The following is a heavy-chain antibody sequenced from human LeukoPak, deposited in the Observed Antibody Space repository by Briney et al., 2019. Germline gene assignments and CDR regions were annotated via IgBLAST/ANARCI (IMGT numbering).Heavy chain of an antibody. Sequence: SETLSLTCTVSGASISSTSYYWGWIRQPPGKGLEWIGSTYCRGTTYYNPSLKSRVTISVDTSKNQFSLQLSSVTAADTAVYYCARDWNRYAYWGQGTLVTVSS. CDR1: GASISSTSYY. CDR3: ARDWNRYAY. V-gene: IGHV4-39*07. CDR2: TYCRGTT. J-gene: IGHJ4*02. D-gene: IGHD1-1*01.